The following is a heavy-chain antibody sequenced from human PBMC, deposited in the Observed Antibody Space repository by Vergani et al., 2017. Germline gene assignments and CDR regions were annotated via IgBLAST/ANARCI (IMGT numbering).Heavy chain of an antibody. CDR2: IIDRIFNT. J-gene: IGHJ4*02. Sequence: EVQLLESGGGLVQPGGSLRLSCAASGITFEHYAMTWVRQAPGKGLEWVSTIIDRIFNTYYADSVKGRFTISRDKSTNTLYLRLNSLRAEDTAVYYCATLTFDLDVAAGSRYSRTRGGKWRYWGQGTLVTVSS. CDR1: GITFEHYA. CDR3: ATLTFDLDVAAGSRYSRTRGGKWRY. V-gene: IGHV3-23*01. D-gene: IGHD5-12*01.